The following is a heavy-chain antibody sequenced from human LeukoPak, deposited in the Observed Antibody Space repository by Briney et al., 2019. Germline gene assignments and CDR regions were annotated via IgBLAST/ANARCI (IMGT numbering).Heavy chain of an antibody. CDR1: GFTFSSYA. Sequence: GGSLRLSCAASGFTFSSYAMQWVRQAPGKGLEGVAVISYGGSNKYYADSVKGRFTISRDNSKNTLYLQMNSLRAEDTAVYYCARVTYYYGSADNWFDPWGQGTLVTVSS. CDR3: ARVTYYYGSADNWFDP. V-gene: IGHV3-30-3*01. J-gene: IGHJ5*02. D-gene: IGHD3-10*01. CDR2: ISYGGSNK.